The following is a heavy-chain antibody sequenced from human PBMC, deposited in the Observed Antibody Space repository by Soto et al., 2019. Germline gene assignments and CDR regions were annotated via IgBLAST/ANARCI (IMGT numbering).Heavy chain of an antibody. V-gene: IGHV2-5*01. D-gene: IGHD6-19*01. Sequence: QITLMESGPTLVRPTQTLTLTFTFSGFSLITSGLGVGWIHQPPGTALECLALIYWNDGKRYSPSLSGRLTITKDTFKDPVFLTMTNMDPVDTATSYCAHRPSGWYLFDYWVQGTLVTVS. CDR1: GFSLITSGLG. CDR3: AHRPSGWYLFDY. J-gene: IGHJ4*02. CDR2: IYWNDGK.